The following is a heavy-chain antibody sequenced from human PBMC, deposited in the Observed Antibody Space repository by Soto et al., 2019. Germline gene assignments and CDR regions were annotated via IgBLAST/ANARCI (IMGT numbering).Heavy chain of an antibody. J-gene: IGHJ4*02. V-gene: IGHV1-3*04. CDR3: SRSRVRGGYYFDY. Sequence: QVKVVQSGAEVKKPGASVTVSCKASGCTFTTYAIHWVRQAPGQSPEWMGWINTDNGNTYYSQKMQARVTITRDTSASTAYMELSRLRSEDTAVYYCSRSRVRGGYYFDYWGQGALVTVSS. D-gene: IGHD3-16*01. CDR1: GCTFTTYA. CDR2: INTDNGNT.